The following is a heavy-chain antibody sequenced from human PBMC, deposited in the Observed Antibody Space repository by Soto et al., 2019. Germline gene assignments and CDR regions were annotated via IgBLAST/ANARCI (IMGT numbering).Heavy chain of an antibody. CDR2: INAYNGNT. J-gene: IGHJ4*02. CDR3: ARDCSSTSCLDY. V-gene: IGHV1-18*01. D-gene: IGHD2-2*01. Sequence: RASVKVSCKASGYTFTSYGISWVRQAPGQGLEWMGWINAYNGNTNYAQKLQGRVTMTRDTSISTAYMELSRLRSDDTAVYYCARDCSSTSCLDYWGQGTLVTVSS. CDR1: GYTFTSYG.